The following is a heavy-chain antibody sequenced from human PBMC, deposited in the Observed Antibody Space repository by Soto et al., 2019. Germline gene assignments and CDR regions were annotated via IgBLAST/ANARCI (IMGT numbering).Heavy chain of an antibody. CDR2: ISAYNGNT. J-gene: IGHJ4*02. CDR3: ARAPMCIVRRCYSGIGY. CDR1: GYTFTSYG. Sequence: ASVKVSCKASGYTFTSYGISWVRQAPGQGLEWMGWISAYNGNTNYAQKLQGRVTMTTDTSTSTAYMELRSLRSDDTAVYYCARAPMCIVRRCYSGIGYRGQGTLVTRSS. V-gene: IGHV1-18*01. D-gene: IGHD2-15*01.